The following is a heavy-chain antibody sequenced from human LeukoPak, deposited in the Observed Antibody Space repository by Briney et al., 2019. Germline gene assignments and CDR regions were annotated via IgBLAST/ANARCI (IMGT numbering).Heavy chain of an antibody. D-gene: IGHD1-26*01. Sequence: SVKVSCKTSGGNFKDDNINWVRQAPGQGLEWVGRVIPTLGIPNYAQNFEGRVTIKGDISTSTGYMEVNSLRPGDTAVYYCAIFMRGALDVWGQGTMVTVSS. J-gene: IGHJ6*02. CDR2: VIPTLGIP. CDR3: AIFMRGALDV. CDR1: GGNFKDDN. V-gene: IGHV1-69*02.